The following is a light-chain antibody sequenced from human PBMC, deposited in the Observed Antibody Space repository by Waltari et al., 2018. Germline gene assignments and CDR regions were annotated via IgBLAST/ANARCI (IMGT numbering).Light chain of an antibody. J-gene: IGLJ2*01. CDR3: QAWGTGTKRE. V-gene: IGLV4-69*01. CDR1: SGHSSYA. Sequence: QVVLTQSPSASASLGASVKLTCTLSSGHSSYAIAWHQQQPEKGPRFLMKLNSDGSHRRGDGIPVRFSGSSSGAERYLTISRLQSEDEADYFCQAWGTGTKREFGGGTKLTVL. CDR2: LNSDGSH.